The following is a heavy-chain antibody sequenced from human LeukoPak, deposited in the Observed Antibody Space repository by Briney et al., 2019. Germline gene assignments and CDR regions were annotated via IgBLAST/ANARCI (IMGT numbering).Heavy chain of an antibody. CDR3: ARRRGANWFDP. V-gene: IGHV4-61*01. J-gene: IGHJ5*02. Sequence: SETLSLTCTVSGGSVSSGSYYWSWIRQPPGKGLEWIGYIYYSGSTNYNPSLKSRVTISVDTSKNQFSLKLSSVTAADTAVYYCARRRGANWFDPWGQGTLVTVSS. CDR1: GGSVSSGSYY. D-gene: IGHD1-26*01. CDR2: IYYSGST.